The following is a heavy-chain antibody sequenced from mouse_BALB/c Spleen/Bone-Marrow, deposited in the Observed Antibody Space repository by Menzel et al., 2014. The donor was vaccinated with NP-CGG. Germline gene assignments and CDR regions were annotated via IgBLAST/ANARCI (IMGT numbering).Heavy chain of an antibody. CDR2: IDPANEHT. CDR1: GFNIKDTY. Sequence: VQLQQSGAELVKPGASVKLSCTASGFNIKDTYIHWVKQRPEQGLEWIGRIDPANEHTKYDPNFQGKATITADTSSNTASLQLSSLTSEDTAVYYCASLTGTSDYWGQGSTLTVSS. V-gene: IGHV14-3*02. J-gene: IGHJ2*01. D-gene: IGHD4-1*01. CDR3: ASLTGTSDY.